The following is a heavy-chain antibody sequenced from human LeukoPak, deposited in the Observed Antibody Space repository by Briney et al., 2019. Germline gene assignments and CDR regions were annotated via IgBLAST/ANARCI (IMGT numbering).Heavy chain of an antibody. J-gene: IGHJ2*01. V-gene: IGHV1-18*01. D-gene: IGHD1-26*01. Sequence: ASVKVSCKASGYTFTSYGISWVRQAPGQGVEWMGWISAYNGNTNYAQKLQGRVTMTRDTSTSTVYMELSSLRSEDTAVYYCARVYSGSYFRDWYFDLWGRGTLVTVSS. CDR1: GYTFTSYG. CDR3: ARVYSGSYFRDWYFDL. CDR2: ISAYNGNT.